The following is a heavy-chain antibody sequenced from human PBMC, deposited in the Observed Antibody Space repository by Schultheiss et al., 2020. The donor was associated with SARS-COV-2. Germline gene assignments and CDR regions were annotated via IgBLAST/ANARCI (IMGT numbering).Heavy chain of an antibody. CDR1: GFTFTTYG. D-gene: IGHD3-3*01. CDR3: AREPPLSGYDFWSGYHTLYGMDV. V-gene: IGHV3-33*01. J-gene: IGHJ6*02. Sequence: GGSLRLSCAASGFTFTTYGMHWVRQAPGKGLEWVAVIWYDGTKKYYADSVKGRFIISRDNSKNTLYLQMNSLRAEDTAVYYCAREPPLSGYDFWSGYHTLYGMDVWGQGTTVTVSS. CDR2: IWYDGTKK.